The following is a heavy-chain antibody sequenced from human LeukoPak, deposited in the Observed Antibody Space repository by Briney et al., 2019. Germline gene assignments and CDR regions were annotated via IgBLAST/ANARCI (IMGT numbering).Heavy chain of an antibody. CDR3: ARGRGGHGDFGHYES. J-gene: IGHJ5*02. CDR1: GGSFRDYY. CDR2: IKHSGST. D-gene: IGHD4-17*01. V-gene: IGHV4-34*01. Sequence: SETLSLTCVVYGGSFRDYYWSWIRQTPGEGLQWIGGIKHSGSTDFNPSLKSRVTMSIDTSKNQFSLKLTSVTAADTALYYCARGRGGHGDFGHYESWGQGTLVTVSS.